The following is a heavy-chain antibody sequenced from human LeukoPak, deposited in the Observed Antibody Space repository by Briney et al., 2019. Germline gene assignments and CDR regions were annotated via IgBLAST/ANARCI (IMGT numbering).Heavy chain of an antibody. CDR3: APLGYCSSTSCYTYYFDY. CDR1: GFTLSSYS. D-gene: IGHD2-2*02. V-gene: IGHV3-48*04. CDR2: ISSSSRTI. J-gene: IGHJ4*02. Sequence: GGSLRLSCAASGFTLSSYSMNWVRQAPGKGLEWVSYISSSSRTIYYADSVKGRFTISRDNAKNSLYLQMNSLRAEDTAVYYCAPLGYCSSTSCYTYYFDYWGQGTLVTVSS.